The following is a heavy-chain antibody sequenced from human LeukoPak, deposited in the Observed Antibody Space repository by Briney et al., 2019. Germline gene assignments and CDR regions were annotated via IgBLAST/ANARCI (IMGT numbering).Heavy chain of an antibody. D-gene: IGHD2-15*01. CDR2: IIPILGIA. CDR3: ARGHRDCSGGSCLYYFDY. Sequence: GASVKVSCKASGGTFSSYAISWVRQAPGQGLEWMGRIIPILGIANYAQKFQGRVTITADKSTSTAYMELSSLRSEDTAVYYCARGHRDCSGGSCLYYFDYWGQGTLVTVSS. CDR1: GGTFSSYA. V-gene: IGHV1-69*04. J-gene: IGHJ4*02.